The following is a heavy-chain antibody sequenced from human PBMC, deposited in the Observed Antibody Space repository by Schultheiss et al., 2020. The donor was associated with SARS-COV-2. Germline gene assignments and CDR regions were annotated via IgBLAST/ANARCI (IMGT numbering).Heavy chain of an antibody. V-gene: IGHV4-34*01. CDR3: ARGEGSGWYSDYYYYMDV. J-gene: IGHJ6*03. CDR2: INHSGST. D-gene: IGHD6-19*01. CDR1: GGSFSGYY. Sequence: GSLRLSCAVYGGSFSGYYWSWIRQPPGKGLEWIGEINHSGSTNYNPSLKSRVTISVDTSKNQFSLKLSSVTAADTAVYYCARGEGSGWYSDYYYYMDVWGKGTTVTVAS.